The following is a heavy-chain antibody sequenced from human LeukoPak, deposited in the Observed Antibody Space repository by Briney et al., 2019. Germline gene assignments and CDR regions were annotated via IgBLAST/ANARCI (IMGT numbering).Heavy chain of an antibody. CDR3: ARDRVTGTPLFDY. J-gene: IGHJ4*02. CDR1: GFTFSSYW. D-gene: IGHD6-19*01. CDR2: IKQDGSEK. V-gene: IGHV3-7*01. Sequence: GGSLRLSCAASGFTFSSYWMSWVRQAPGKGLEWVANIKQDGSEKYYVDSVKGRFTISRDNAKNSLYLQMNSLRAEDTAVYYCARDRVTGTPLFDYWGQGTLVTVSS.